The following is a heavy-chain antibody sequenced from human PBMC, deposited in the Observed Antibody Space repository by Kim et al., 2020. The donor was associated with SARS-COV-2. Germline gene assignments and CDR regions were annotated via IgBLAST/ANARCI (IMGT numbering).Heavy chain of an antibody. CDR1: GYTFTNYD. Sequence: ASVKVSCKASGYTFTNYDINWVRQATGQGLEWMGWMNPNSGNTGYAQKFQGRVTMTRNTSISTAYMELSSLRSDDTAVYYCTRWDYYGSGSLRYFGYWGQGTLLTVSS. CDR2: MNPNSGNT. V-gene: IGHV1-8*01. CDR3: TRWDYYGSGSLRYFGY. J-gene: IGHJ4*02. D-gene: IGHD3-10*01.